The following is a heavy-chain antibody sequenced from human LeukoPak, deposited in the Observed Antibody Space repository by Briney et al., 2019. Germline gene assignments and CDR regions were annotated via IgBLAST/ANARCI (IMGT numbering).Heavy chain of an antibody. Sequence: SETLSLTCTVSGGSIGSYYWSWIRQPPGMGLEWIGYIHYSGSTNYNPSLKSRVTISVDTSKSQFSLKLSSVTAADTAVYYCARERSGAAYFDYWGQGTLVTVSS. V-gene: IGHV4-59*01. CDR2: IHYSGST. CDR3: ARERSGAAYFDY. J-gene: IGHJ4*02. D-gene: IGHD1-26*01. CDR1: GGSIGSYY.